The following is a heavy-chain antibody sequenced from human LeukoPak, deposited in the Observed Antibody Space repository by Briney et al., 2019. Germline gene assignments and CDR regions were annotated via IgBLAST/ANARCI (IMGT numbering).Heavy chain of an antibody. D-gene: IGHD3-9*01. J-gene: IGHJ4*02. CDR3: AKASSAGYYDILTGYYRSYYFDY. CDR1: GFTFDDYA. CDR2: ISLNSGSI. Sequence: SLRLSCAASGFTFDDYAMHWVRQAPGKGLEWVSGISLNSGSIGYADSVKGRFTISRDNAKNSLYLQMNSLRAEDMALYYCAKASSAGYYDILTGYYRSYYFDYWGQGTLVTVSS. V-gene: IGHV3-9*03.